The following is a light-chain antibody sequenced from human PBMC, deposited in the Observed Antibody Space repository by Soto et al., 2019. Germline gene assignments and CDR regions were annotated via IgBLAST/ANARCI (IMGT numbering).Light chain of an antibody. J-gene: IGKJ3*01. CDR3: QQYEWY. CDR1: QNINRW. Sequence: DIQMTQSPSTLAASVGDRVTITCRASQNINRWLAWYQQKPGKAPKVLIYDASSLESGVPSRFSGSGSGTRITLTIPNLKPEYFATYYCQQYEWYFGPGTKVDFK. CDR2: DAS. V-gene: IGKV1-5*01.